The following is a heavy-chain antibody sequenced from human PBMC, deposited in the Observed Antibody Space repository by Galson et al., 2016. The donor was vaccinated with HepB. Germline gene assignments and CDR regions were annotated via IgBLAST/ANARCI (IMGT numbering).Heavy chain of an antibody. V-gene: IGHV3-23*01. Sequence: SLRLSCAGSGFTFSSHAMTWVRQAPGKGLEWVSSITGGRGTNTLYAASVRGRFTISRDNSENTLWLQINTLRAEDTAVYYCARVITTFGVNVHYYFDYWGQETLVTVSS. CDR3: ARVITTFGVNVHYYFDY. CDR1: GFTFSSHA. J-gene: IGHJ4*02. CDR2: ITGGRGTNT. D-gene: IGHD3-3*01.